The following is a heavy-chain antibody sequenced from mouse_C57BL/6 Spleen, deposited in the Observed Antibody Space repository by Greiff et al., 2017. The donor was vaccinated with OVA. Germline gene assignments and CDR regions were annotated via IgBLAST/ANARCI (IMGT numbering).Heavy chain of an antibody. J-gene: IGHJ4*01. Sequence: VQRVESGPELVKPGASVKISCKASGYAFSSSWMNWVKQRPGKGLEWIGRIYPGDGDTTYNGKFKGKATLTADKSSSTAYMQLSSLTSEDSAVYFCAKADAMDYWGQGTSVTVSS. CDR2: IYPGDGDT. CDR3: AKADAMDY. CDR1: GYAFSSSW. V-gene: IGHV1-82*01.